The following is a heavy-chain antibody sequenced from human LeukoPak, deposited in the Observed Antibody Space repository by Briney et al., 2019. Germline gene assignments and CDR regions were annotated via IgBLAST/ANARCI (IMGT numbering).Heavy chain of an antibody. CDR3: ARGRYCGGDCLGAFDI. CDR2: IWYDGRKK. J-gene: IGHJ3*02. Sequence: PGGSLTLSCAASGFTFSSYGMHWVRQAPGKGLEWVVVIWYDGRKKYYVDSVKGRFTISRDNSKNTLYLQMDSLRAEDTALYYCARGRYCGGDCLGAFDIWGQGTMVTVSS. V-gene: IGHV3-33*01. D-gene: IGHD2-21*02. CDR1: GFTFSSYG.